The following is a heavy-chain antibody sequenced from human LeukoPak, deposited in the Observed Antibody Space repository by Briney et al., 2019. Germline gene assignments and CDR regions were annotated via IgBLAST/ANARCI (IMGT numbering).Heavy chain of an antibody. CDR3: ARVVLEVPGYYYYMDV. CDR2: IIPVFGTA. J-gene: IGHJ6*03. D-gene: IGHD2-8*02. CDR1: GGTFSSYA. Sequence: ASVKVSCKASGGTFSSYAISWVRQAPGQGLEWMGGIIPVFGTANYAQKFQGRVTITTDESTSTAYMELSSLRSEDTAVYYCARVVLEVPGYYYYMDVWGKGTTVTVSS. V-gene: IGHV1-69*05.